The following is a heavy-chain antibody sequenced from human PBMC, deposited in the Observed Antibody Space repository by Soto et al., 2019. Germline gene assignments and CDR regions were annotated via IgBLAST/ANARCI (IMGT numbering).Heavy chain of an antibody. CDR1: GFAFSSYA. J-gene: IGHJ4*02. CDR2: IGASGAGT. V-gene: IGHV3-23*01. D-gene: IGHD1-26*01. CDR3: ALRKTGSYFDY. Sequence: EVQLLESGGGLVQPGGSLRLSCAAYGFAFSSYAMSWFRQAPGKGLEWVSAIGASGAGTYYAEYVKGRFTISRDNSKNTLYLQMNSLRAEDTAVYYCALRKTGSYFDYWGQGTLVTVSS.